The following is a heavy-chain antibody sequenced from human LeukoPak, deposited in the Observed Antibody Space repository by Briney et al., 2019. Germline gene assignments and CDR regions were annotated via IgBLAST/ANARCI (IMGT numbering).Heavy chain of an antibody. Sequence: PGGSLRLSCAASGLTFSDYSMTWVRQAPGKGLFWVSGISAGGGSTYYADSVKGRFTISRDNSRNTLYLQMNSLRAEDTAVYYCAKLGGSGWYYFDYWGQGTLVTVSS. CDR1: GLTFSDYS. J-gene: IGHJ4*02. D-gene: IGHD6-19*01. V-gene: IGHV3-23*01. CDR3: AKLGGSGWYYFDY. CDR2: ISAGGGST.